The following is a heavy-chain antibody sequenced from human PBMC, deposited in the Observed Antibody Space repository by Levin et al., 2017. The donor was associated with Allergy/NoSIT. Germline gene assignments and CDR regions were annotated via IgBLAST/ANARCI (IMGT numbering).Heavy chain of an antibody. CDR3: AKLWFGELVANWFDP. D-gene: IGHD3-10*01. Sequence: GGSLRLSCAASGFTFSSYAMSWVRQAPGKGLEWVSAISGSGGSTYYADSVKGRFTISRDNSKNTLYLQMNSLRAEDTAVYYCAKLWFGELVANWFDPWGQGTLVTVSS. J-gene: IGHJ5*02. V-gene: IGHV3-23*01. CDR1: GFTFSSYA. CDR2: ISGSGGST.